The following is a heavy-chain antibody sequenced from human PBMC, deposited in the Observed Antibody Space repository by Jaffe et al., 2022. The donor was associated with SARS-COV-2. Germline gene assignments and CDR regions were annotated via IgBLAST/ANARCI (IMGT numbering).Heavy chain of an antibody. J-gene: IGHJ5*02. CDR1: GGTFSSYA. CDR2: IIPIFGTA. CDR3: ARHSRYPIVATNTVWFDP. Sequence: QVQLVQSGAEVKKPGSSVKVSCKASGGTFSSYAISWVRQAPGQGLEWMGGIIPIFGTANYAQKFQGRVTITADESTSTAYMELSSLRSEDTAVYYCARHSRYPIVATNTVWFDPWGQGTLVTVSS. V-gene: IGHV1-69*01. D-gene: IGHD5-12*01.